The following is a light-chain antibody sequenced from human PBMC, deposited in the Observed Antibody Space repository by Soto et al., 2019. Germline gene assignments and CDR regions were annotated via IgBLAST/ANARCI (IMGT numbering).Light chain of an antibody. J-gene: IGLJ1*01. V-gene: IGLV2-14*01. Sequence: QSALTQPASVSGSPGQSITISCTGTSSDVGYSNYVSWYQQHPGKAHKLLIYDVSYRPSGVSNRFSGSKSGNTASLTISGLQAEDEADYYCRSYTSRSVYVFGTGTKLTVL. CDR2: DVS. CDR1: SSDVGYSNY. CDR3: RSYTSRSVYV.